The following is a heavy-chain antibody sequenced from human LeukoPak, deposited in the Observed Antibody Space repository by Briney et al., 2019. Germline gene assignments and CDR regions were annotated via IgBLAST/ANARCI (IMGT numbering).Heavy chain of an antibody. V-gene: IGHV4-38-2*02. D-gene: IGHD2-15*01. Sequence: SETLSLTCIVSGYSISSGYYWGWIRQPPGKGLEWIGYIYYSGSTNYNPSLKSRVTISVDTSKNQFSLKLSSVTAADTAVYYCARHGGRYCSGGSCFRDWFDPWGQGTLVTVSS. J-gene: IGHJ5*02. CDR1: GYSISSGYY. CDR2: IYYSGST. CDR3: ARHGGRYCSGGSCFRDWFDP.